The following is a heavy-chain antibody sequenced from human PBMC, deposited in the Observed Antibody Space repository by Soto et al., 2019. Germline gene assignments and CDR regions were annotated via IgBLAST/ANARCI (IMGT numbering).Heavy chain of an antibody. CDR2: ISYDGSNK. J-gene: IGHJ4*02. D-gene: IGHD3-16*01. CDR1: GFTFSSYA. CDR3: AREGEGDSYAFDY. V-gene: IGHV3-30-3*01. Sequence: QVQLVESGGGVVQPGRSLRLSCAASGFTFSSYAMHWVRQAPGKGLEWVAVISYDGSNKYYADSVKGRFTISRDNSKNTLYLQMNSLRAEDTAVYYCAREGEGDSYAFDYWGQGTLVTVSS.